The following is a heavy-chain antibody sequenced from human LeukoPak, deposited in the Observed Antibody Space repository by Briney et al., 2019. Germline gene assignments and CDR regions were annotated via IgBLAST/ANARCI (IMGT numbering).Heavy chain of an antibody. Sequence: PSETLSLTCTVSGGSVSSGSYYWSWIRQPPGEGLEWIGYIYYSGSTNYNPSLKSRVTISVDTSKNQFSLKLSSVTAADTAVYYCAREPRSYYYDSSGQQDWGQGTLVTVSS. J-gene: IGHJ4*02. CDR2: IYYSGST. D-gene: IGHD3-22*01. V-gene: IGHV4-61*01. CDR1: GGSVSSGSYY. CDR3: AREPRSYYYDSSGQQD.